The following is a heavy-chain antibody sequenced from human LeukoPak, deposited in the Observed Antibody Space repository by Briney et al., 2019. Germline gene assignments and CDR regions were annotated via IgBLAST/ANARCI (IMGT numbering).Heavy chain of an antibody. J-gene: IGHJ3*02. Sequence: GRSLRLSCAASGFTFNIYGVHWVRQAPGKGLEWVAVISYDGSNKYYADSVKGRFTISRDNSKNTLYLQMNSLRAEDTAVYYCAKDLEQWLVWDAFDIWGQGTMVTVSS. CDR1: GFTFNIYG. D-gene: IGHD6-19*01. CDR2: ISYDGSNK. CDR3: AKDLEQWLVWDAFDI. V-gene: IGHV3-30*18.